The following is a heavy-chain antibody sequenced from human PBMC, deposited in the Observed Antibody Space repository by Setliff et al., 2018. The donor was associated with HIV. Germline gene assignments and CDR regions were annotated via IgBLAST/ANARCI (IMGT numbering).Heavy chain of an antibody. CDR3: ATGIRVTGSDYFDY. CDR2: VDPQDGET. V-gene: IGHV1-69-2*01. CDR1: GYTFTDYY. J-gene: IGHJ4*02. Sequence: ASVKVSCKASGYTFTDYYIDWVQQAPGGGLEWVGRVDPQDGETKYAEKFRDRVTITADTSIDTAYMELSSLRSEDTAVYYCATGIRVTGSDYFDYWGQGTLVTVSS. D-gene: IGHD3-10*01.